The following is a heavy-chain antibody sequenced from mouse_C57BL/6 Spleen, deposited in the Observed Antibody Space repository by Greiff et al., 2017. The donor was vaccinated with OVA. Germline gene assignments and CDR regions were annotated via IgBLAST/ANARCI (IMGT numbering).Heavy chain of an antibody. Sequence: QVQLQQPGAELVMPGASVKLSCKASGYTFTSYWMHWVKQRPGQGLEWIGEIDPSDSYTNYNQKFKGKSTLTVDKSSSTAYMQLSSLTSEDSAVYYCARYDEGDYWGQGTTLTVSS. V-gene: IGHV1-69*01. J-gene: IGHJ2*01. CDR2: IDPSDSYT. CDR3: ARYDEGDY. D-gene: IGHD2-3*01. CDR1: GYTFTSYW.